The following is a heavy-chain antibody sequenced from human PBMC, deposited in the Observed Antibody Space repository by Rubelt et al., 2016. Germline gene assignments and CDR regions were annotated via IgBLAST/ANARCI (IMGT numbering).Heavy chain of an antibody. V-gene: IGHV3-21*01. D-gene: IGHD3-10*01. CDR1: GFTFSSYS. J-gene: IGHJ6*02. CDR3: AREGADYYGSGNYGMDV. Sequence: EVQLVESGGGLVKPGGSLRLSCAASGFTFSSYSMNWVRQAPGKGLEWVSSISSSSSYIYYADSVKGRFTISRDNAKNSLYLQMNSLRAEDTAVYYCAREGADYYGSGNYGMDVWGQGTTVTVSS. CDR2: ISSSSSYI.